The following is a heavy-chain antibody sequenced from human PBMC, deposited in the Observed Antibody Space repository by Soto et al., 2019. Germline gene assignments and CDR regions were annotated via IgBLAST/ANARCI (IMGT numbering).Heavy chain of an antibody. CDR3: ARVYYDSSGYLHFDY. CDR2: IYYSGST. V-gene: IGHV4-30-4*01. Sequence: SETLSLTCVVSGGSLSSYYWSWIRQPPGKGLEWIGYIYYSGSTYYNPSLKSRVTISVDTSKNQFSLKLSSVTAADAAVYYCARVYYDSSGYLHFDYWGQGTLVTVSS. CDR1: GGSLSSYY. D-gene: IGHD3-22*01. J-gene: IGHJ4*02.